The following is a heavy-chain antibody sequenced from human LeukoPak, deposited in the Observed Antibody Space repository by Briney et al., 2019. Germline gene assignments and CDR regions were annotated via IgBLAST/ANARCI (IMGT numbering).Heavy chain of an antibody. Sequence: SQTLSLTCTVSGGSISSGSYYWSWSRQPGGKGLEWIGRIYTSGSTNYNPSLKSRVTIGVDTYKNQFSLKLSSVTAADTAVYYCASKACSGGSCYSGWNYYYYMDVWGKGTTVTVSS. D-gene: IGHD2-15*01. CDR3: ASKACSGGSCYSGWNYYYYMDV. J-gene: IGHJ6*03. V-gene: IGHV4-61*02. CDR2: IYTSGST. CDR1: GGSISSGSYY.